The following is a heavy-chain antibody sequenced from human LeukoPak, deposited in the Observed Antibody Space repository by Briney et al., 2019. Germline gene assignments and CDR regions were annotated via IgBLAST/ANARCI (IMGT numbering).Heavy chain of an antibody. CDR1: GFTFSSYA. D-gene: IGHD2-2*01. CDR3: ARRAMTRTYDY. CDR2: ISYDGSNK. Sequence: GGSLRLSCAASGFTFSSYAMHWVRQAPGKGLEWVAVISYDGSNKYYADSVKGRFTISRDNSKNTLYLQMNSLTAEDTAVYYCARRAMTRTYDYWGQGTLVTVSS. V-gene: IGHV3-30-3*01. J-gene: IGHJ4*02.